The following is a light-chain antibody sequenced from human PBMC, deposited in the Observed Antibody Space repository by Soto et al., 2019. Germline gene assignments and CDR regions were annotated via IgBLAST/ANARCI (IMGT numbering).Light chain of an antibody. CDR2: GAS. V-gene: IGKV3-20*01. CDR1: QGVTTAY. J-gene: IGKJ3*01. CDR3: QQYVASPLFT. Sequence: EVVLTQSPGTLSLSPGERATLSCRASQGVTTAYLAWYQHKPGQAPRLLIYGASNRATGIPDRFSGSESWSDFTLTISLLEPEDFAVYSCQQYVASPLFTFGPGTKVDLK.